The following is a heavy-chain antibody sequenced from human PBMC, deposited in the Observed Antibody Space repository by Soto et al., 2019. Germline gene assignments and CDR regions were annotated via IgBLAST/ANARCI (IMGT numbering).Heavy chain of an antibody. Sequence: GGSLRLSCAASGFTFSDYYMSWIRQAPGKGLEWVSYISSSGSTIYYADSVKGRFTISRDNAKNSLYLQMNSLRAEDTAVYYCARDPPQYCSSTSCYAEVATGYYFDYWGQGTLVTVSS. J-gene: IGHJ4*02. V-gene: IGHV3-11*01. D-gene: IGHD2-2*01. CDR3: ARDPPQYCSSTSCYAEVATGYYFDY. CDR2: ISSSGSTI. CDR1: GFTFSDYY.